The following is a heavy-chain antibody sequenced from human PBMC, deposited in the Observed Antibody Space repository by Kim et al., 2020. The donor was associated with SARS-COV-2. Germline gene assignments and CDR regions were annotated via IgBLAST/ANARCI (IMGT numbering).Heavy chain of an antibody. CDR2: INSDGSST. Sequence: GGSLRLSCAASGFTFSSYWMHWVRQAPGKGLVWVSRINSDGSSTSYADSVKGRFTISRDNAKNTLYLQMNSLRAEDTAVYYCARGRGFIVGAVFDYWGQGTLVTVSS. CDR1: GFTFSSYW. CDR3: ARGRGFIVGAVFDY. V-gene: IGHV3-74*01. J-gene: IGHJ4*02. D-gene: IGHD1-26*01.